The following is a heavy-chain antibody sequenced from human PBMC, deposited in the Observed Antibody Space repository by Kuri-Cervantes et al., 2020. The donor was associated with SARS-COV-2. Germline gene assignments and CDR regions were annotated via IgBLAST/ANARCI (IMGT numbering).Heavy chain of an antibody. Sequence: ESLKISCAASGFTFSSYAMSWVRQPPGKGLEWIGEIYHSGSTNYNPSLKSRVTISVDKSKNQFSLKLSSVTAADTAVYYCARSGEDYPFDYWGQGTLVTVSS. V-gene: IGHV4/OR15-8*01. CDR3: ARSGEDYPFDY. J-gene: IGHJ4*02. D-gene: IGHD3-10*01. CDR2: IYHSGST. CDR1: GFTFSSYAM.